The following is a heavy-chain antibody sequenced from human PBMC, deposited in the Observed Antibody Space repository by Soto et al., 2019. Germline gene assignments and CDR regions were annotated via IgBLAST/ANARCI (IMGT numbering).Heavy chain of an antibody. CDR1: GGSIRSYY. Sequence: SETLTLTCTVSGGSIRSYYWSWIRQPPGKGLEFIGYISYSGSTNYNPSLKSRVTISVDTSKNQFSLKLNSVTAADTAVYYCASLNYDILTGYYAFDIWGQGTMVTVSS. V-gene: IGHV4-59*01. CDR2: ISYSGST. D-gene: IGHD3-9*01. J-gene: IGHJ3*02. CDR3: ASLNYDILTGYYAFDI.